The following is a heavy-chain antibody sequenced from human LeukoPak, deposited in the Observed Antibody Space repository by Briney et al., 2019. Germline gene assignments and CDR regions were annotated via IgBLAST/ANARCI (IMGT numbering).Heavy chain of an antibody. CDR2: IDTRDKGSAT. V-gene: IGHV3-73*01. D-gene: IGHD2-15*01. CDR3: TRDGGSWSHLDY. CDR1: GFIFSDCA. J-gene: IGHJ4*02. Sequence: GESLKISCAGFGFIFSDCAIHWVRQASGKGLEWVGRIDTRDKGSATAYAASVRGRFAISRDDSASTAYLQMTGLETEDTAVYFCTRDGGSWSHLDYWGQGALVTVSS.